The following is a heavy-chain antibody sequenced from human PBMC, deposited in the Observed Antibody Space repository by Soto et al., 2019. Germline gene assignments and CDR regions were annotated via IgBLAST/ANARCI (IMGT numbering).Heavy chain of an antibody. CDR2: VSSTSSNT. J-gene: IGHJ6*02. Sequence: GGSLRLSCAASGFTFSDYYLTWIRQAPGKGLEWVSHVSSTSSNTNYADSVKGRFTISRDNTNNSLYLQMNSLRVEDTAVYYCARYSGSYYQVDYYYGLDVWGQGTTVTVSS. V-gene: IGHV3-11*06. CDR1: GFTFSDYY. D-gene: IGHD1-26*01. CDR3: ARYSGSYYQVDYYYGLDV.